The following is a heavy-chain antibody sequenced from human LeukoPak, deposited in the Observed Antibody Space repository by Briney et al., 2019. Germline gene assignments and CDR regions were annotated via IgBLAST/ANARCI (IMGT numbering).Heavy chain of an antibody. CDR2: IWYDGGNK. CDR1: GFTFSNYG. D-gene: IGHD6-19*01. J-gene: IGHJ4*02. Sequence: PGGSLRLSCAASGFTFSNYGMHWVRQASGKGLEWVAVIWYDGGNKYYADSVKGRFTISRDNSKNTLYLQMNSLRAEDTAVYYCARVVYSSGWSYYFDYWGQGILVTVSS. CDR3: ARVVYSSGWSYYFDY. V-gene: IGHV3-33*01.